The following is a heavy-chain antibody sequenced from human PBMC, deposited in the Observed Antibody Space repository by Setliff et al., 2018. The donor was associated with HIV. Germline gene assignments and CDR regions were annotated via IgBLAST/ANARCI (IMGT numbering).Heavy chain of an antibody. CDR1: GFTFSDYY. J-gene: IGHJ6*03. V-gene: IGHV3-11*01. Sequence: GGSLRLSCAASGFTFSDYYMSWLRQAPGKGLEWVSYISRDGNTIYYADSVKGRFTISRDNAKNSLYLQLNSLRPEDTAVYYCARDKDEDYYYYMDVWGKGTTVTVSS. CDR2: ISRDGNTI. CDR3: ARDKDEDYYYYMDV.